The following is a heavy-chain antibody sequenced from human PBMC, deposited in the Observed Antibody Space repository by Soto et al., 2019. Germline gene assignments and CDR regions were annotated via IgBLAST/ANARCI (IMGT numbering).Heavy chain of an antibody. CDR3: ARDGPYSYGFYV. CDR2: IDYSANT. V-gene: IGHV4-30-4*01. CDR1: GDSITIGDYY. Sequence: QVQLQESGPGLVKPSQTLSLTCTVSGDSITIGDYYWNWIRQSPGKGLEWIASIDYSANTYYNPSLKSRVVILAETCKKSVSLNLRSVTAADTALYFRARDGPYSYGFYVWCQGTTVTVSS. J-gene: IGHJ6*02.